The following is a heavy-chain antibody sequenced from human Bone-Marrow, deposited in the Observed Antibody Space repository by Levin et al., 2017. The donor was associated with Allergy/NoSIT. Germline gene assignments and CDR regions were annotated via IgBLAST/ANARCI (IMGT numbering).Heavy chain of an antibody. V-gene: IGHV3-74*01. Sequence: SCAASGFSFRSYWMHWVRQAPGKGLVWVSRINSDGSSTSYADSVKGRFTIPRDNAKNTLYLQMNSLRGEDTAVYYCARGTRIDYFDYWGQGTLVTVSS. CDR3: ARGTRIDYFDY. J-gene: IGHJ4*02. CDR1: GFSFRSYW. CDR2: INSDGSST. D-gene: IGHD2-15*01.